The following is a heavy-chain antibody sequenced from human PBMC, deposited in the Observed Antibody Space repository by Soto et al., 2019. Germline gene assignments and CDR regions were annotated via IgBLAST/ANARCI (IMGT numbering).Heavy chain of an antibody. CDR1: GGSISSSSYY. Sequence: SETLSLTCTVSGGSISSSSYYWGWIRQPPGKGLVRIGSIYYSGSTYYNPSLKSRVTISVDTSKIQFSLKLSSVTAADTAVYYCARVSSSWYYFDYWGRGTLVTVS. V-gene: IGHV4-39*01. D-gene: IGHD6-13*01. CDR3: ARVSSSWYYFDY. CDR2: IYYSGST. J-gene: IGHJ4*02.